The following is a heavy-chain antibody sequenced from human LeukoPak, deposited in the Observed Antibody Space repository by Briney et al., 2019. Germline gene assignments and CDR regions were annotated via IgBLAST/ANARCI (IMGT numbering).Heavy chain of an antibody. J-gene: IGHJ6*03. V-gene: IGHV3-73*01. CDR1: GFTFSGSA. Sequence: GGSLRLSCAASGFTFSGSAMHWVRQASGKGLEWVGRIRSKANSYATAYAASVKGRFTISRDDSKNTLYLQMNSLKTEDTAVYYCTTEYSSSWYYYYYYYMDVWGKGTTVTVSS. CDR3: TTEYSSSWYYYYYYYMDV. CDR2: IRSKANSYAT. D-gene: IGHD6-13*01.